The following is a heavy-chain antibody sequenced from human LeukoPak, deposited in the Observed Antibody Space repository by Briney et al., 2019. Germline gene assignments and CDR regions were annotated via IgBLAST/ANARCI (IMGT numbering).Heavy chain of an antibody. D-gene: IGHD5-18*01. J-gene: IGHJ4*02. CDR2: ISYDGSNK. V-gene: IGHV3-30*18. Sequence: GGSLRLSCAASGFTFSSYGMHWVRQAPGKGLEWVAVISYDGSNKYYADSVKGRFTISRDNSKNTLYLQMNSLRAEDTAVYYCAKDSLYPPLWLAYWGQGTLVTVSS. CDR3: AKDSLYPPLWLAY. CDR1: GFTFSSYG.